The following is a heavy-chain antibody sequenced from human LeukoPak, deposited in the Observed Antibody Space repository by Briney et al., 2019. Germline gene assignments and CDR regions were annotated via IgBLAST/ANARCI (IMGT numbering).Heavy chain of an antibody. CDR3: AKEGFYCSGGSCYSFYYYYMDV. CDR1: GFTFSNYA. Sequence: GGSLRLSCAASGFTFSNYAMNWVRQAPGKGLEWVSTITSGENTYYADSVKGRFTISRDNSKNTLYLQMNSLRAEDTAVYYCAKEGFYCSGGSCYSFYYYYMDVWGKGTTVTVSS. CDR2: ITSGENT. V-gene: IGHV3-23*01. J-gene: IGHJ6*03. D-gene: IGHD2-15*01.